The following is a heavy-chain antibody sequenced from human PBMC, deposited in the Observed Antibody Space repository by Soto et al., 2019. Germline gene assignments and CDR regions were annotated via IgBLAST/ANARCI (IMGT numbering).Heavy chain of an antibody. CDR1: GYTFSFYT. Sequence: SVKVSCKASGYTFSFYTINCVRQAPGLGLEWMGRVNPILSMSNYAQKFQGRVTMTADKSTSTAYMELRSLRSEDTAFYYCATSYGSGYRAFDYWGQGALVTVSS. D-gene: IGHD3-10*01. CDR3: ATSYGSGYRAFDY. V-gene: IGHV1-69*02. CDR2: VNPILSMS. J-gene: IGHJ4*02.